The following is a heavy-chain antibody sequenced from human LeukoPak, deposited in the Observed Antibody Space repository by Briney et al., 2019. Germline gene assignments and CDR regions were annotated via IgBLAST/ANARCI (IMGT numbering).Heavy chain of an antibody. V-gene: IGHV3-11*05. D-gene: IGHD2-15*01. CDR1: AFTFSDHY. CDR2: ISSSSSYT. Sequence: GGSLRLSCAASAFTFSDHYMSWIRQAPGKGLEYVSHISSSSSYTNYADSVKGRFTISRDNAKNSLYLQMSSLRAEDTAVYYCARGAAYCSGGSCSDSWGQGTLVTVSS. J-gene: IGHJ5*02. CDR3: ARGAAYCSGGSCSDS.